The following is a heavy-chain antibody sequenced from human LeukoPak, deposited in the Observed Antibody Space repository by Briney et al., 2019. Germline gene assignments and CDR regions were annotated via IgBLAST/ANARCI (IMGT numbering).Heavy chain of an antibody. CDR2: IYYSGST. J-gene: IGHJ3*02. CDR3: AKHWTADGSAFDI. CDR1: GVSISSYY. D-gene: IGHD3/OR15-3a*01. V-gene: IGHV4-59*01. Sequence: NTSETLSLTCTVSGVSISSYYWSWIRQPPGKGLEWIGYIYYSGSTNYNPSLKSRVTISVDTSKREFSLKLSSVTAADTAVYYCAKHWTADGSAFDIWGQGTMVTVSS.